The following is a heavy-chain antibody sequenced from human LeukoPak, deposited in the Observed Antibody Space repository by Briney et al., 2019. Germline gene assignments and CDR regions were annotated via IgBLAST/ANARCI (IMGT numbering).Heavy chain of an antibody. J-gene: IGHJ4*02. V-gene: IGHV1-18*01. CDR2: ISAYNGST. D-gene: IGHD2-2*01. CDR3: ARVGRFQSASCCIFDY. CDR1: GYTFTSYG. Sequence: GASVKVSCKASGYTFTSYGISWVRQAPGQGLEWMGWISAYNGSTNYAQKLQGRVTMTTDTSTSTAYMELRSLRSDDTAVYYCARVGRFQSASCCIFDYWGQGTLVTVSS.